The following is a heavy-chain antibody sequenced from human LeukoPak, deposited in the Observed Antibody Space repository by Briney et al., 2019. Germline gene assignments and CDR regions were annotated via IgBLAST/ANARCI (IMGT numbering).Heavy chain of an antibody. J-gene: IGHJ4*02. CDR3: ARDMRYRSLGYCSSTSCRMGDY. D-gene: IGHD2-2*01. CDR1: GYTFTSYG. V-gene: IGHV1-18*01. Sequence: ASVKVSCKASGYTFTSYGISWVRQAPGQGLEWMGWISAYNGNTNYAQKLQGRVTMTTDTSTSTAYMELRSLRSDDTAVYYCARDMRYRSLGYCSSTSCRMGDYWGQGTLVTVSS. CDR2: ISAYNGNT.